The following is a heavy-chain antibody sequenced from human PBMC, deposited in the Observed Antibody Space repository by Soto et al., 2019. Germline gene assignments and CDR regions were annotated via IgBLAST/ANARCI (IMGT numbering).Heavy chain of an antibody. CDR2: SYYSGST. J-gene: IGHJ6*02. D-gene: IGHD2-21*01. Sequence: QVQLQESGPGLVKPSQTLSLTCTVSGGSISSGGYYWSWIRQHPGKGLEWIGYSYYSGSTYYNPSLKRPVTKSVNPSKDQFPLKLSSVTAADTAVYYCAASCVACGGFNYYGMDVWGQGTTVTVSS. CDR3: AASCVACGGFNYYGMDV. V-gene: IGHV4-31*01. CDR1: GGSISSGGYY.